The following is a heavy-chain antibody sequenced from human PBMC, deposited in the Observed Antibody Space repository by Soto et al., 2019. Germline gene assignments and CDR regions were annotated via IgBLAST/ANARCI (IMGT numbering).Heavy chain of an antibody. V-gene: IGHV3-7*01. Sequence: PGGSLRLSCAASGFTFSSYWMSWVRQAPGKGLEWVANIKQDGSEKYYVDSVKGRFTISRDNAKNSLYLQMNSLRAEDTAVYYCARVSGPGVLRFLEWLPDYYYYGMDVWGQGTTVTVSS. D-gene: IGHD3-3*01. J-gene: IGHJ6*02. CDR3: ARVSGPGVLRFLEWLPDYYYYGMDV. CDR2: IKQDGSEK. CDR1: GFTFSSYW.